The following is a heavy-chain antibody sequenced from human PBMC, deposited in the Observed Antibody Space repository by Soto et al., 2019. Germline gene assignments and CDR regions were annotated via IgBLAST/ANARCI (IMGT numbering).Heavy chain of an antibody. CDR2: IYYSGST. Sequence: QVQLQESGPGLVKPSQTLSLTCTVSGGSISSGGYYWSWIRQHPGKGLEWIGYIYYSGSTYYNPSLESRVTISVDTSKNQFSLKLSSVTAADTAVYYCARGASFYYDYIWGSYRPYYFDYWGQGTLVTVSS. D-gene: IGHD3-16*02. V-gene: IGHV4-31*03. CDR3: ARGASFYYDYIWGSYRPYYFDY. CDR1: GGSISSGGYY. J-gene: IGHJ4*02.